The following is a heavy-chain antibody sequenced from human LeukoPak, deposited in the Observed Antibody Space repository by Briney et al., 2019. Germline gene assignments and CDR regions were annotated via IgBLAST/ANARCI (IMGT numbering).Heavy chain of an antibody. Sequence: GGSLRLSCAASGFTVSSNFMSWVRQAPGKGLEWVSVIYSGGSTYYADSVKGRFTISRDNSKNTLYLQMNSLRVEDTAVYYCARDRSISAAGDTYWGQGTLVTVSS. D-gene: IGHD6-13*01. CDR2: IYSGGST. V-gene: IGHV3-66*01. J-gene: IGHJ4*02. CDR1: GFTVSSNF. CDR3: ARDRSISAAGDTY.